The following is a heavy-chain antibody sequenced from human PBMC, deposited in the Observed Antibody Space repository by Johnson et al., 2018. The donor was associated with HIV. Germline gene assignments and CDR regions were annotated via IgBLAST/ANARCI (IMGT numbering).Heavy chain of an antibody. CDR1: GFTFSSYA. Sequence: QVQLVESGGGVVQPGRSLRLSCAASGFTFSSYAMHWVRQAPGKGLEWVAVISYDGSNKYYADSVKGRFTISRDNSKNTLYRQMNSLRAEDTAVYYCAKSSRRDIEDAFDIWGQGTMVTVSS. CDR3: AKSSRRDIEDAFDI. D-gene: IGHD2-15*01. J-gene: IGHJ3*02. CDR2: ISYDGSNK. V-gene: IGHV3-30-3*02.